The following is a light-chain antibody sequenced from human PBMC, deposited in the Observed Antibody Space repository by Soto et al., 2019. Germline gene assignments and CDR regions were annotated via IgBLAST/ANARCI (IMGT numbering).Light chain of an antibody. J-gene: IGLJ3*02. CDR1: SSDIGAFNY. Sequence: QSVLTQPASVSGSPGQSITISCTGTSSDIGAFNYVSWYQQHPGQAPKLMIYEVTHRPSGISDRFSGSKSGNTASLTISGLQAEDEADYYCSLKTSSVTWVFGGGTKLTVL. CDR3: SLKTSSVTWV. CDR2: EVT. V-gene: IGLV2-14*01.